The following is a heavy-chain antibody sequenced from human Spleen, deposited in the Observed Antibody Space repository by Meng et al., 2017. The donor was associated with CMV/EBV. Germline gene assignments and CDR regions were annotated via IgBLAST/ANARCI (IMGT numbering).Heavy chain of an antibody. CDR1: VYPFTYDY. D-gene: IGHD4-23*01. J-gene: IGHJ5*02. CDR3: ARDGGNLDWFDP. Sequence: SCKASVYPFTYDYIHRVRQAPGQGLEWMGWINPNTGDTNYAQKFQGRVSMTRDTSITTAYMELRSLTSDDTAVYYCARDGGNLDWFDPWGQGTLVTVSS. V-gene: IGHV1-2*02. CDR2: INPNTGDT.